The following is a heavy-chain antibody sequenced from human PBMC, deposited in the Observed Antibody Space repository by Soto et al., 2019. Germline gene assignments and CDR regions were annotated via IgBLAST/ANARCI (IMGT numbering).Heavy chain of an antibody. CDR3: ARWMSGYSYGNYYYYYGMDV. J-gene: IGHJ6*02. CDR1: GWTFPRYA. V-gene: IGHV1-3*01. D-gene: IGHD5-18*01. Sequence: ASVKDSCKATGWTFPRYARHGVRRAPGQRREWMGWINAGNGNTKYSQKFQGRVTITRDTSASTAYMELSSLRSEDTAVYYCARWMSGYSYGNYYYYYGMDVWGQGTTVTSP. CDR2: INAGNGNT.